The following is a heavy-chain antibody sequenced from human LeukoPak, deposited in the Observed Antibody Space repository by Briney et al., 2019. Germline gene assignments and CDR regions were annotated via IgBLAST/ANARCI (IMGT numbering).Heavy chain of an antibody. Sequence: GGSLRLSCAASGFTFSSYTMNWVRQAPGKGLEWVANLKQDGSVIWYVDSVKGRFTISRDNAQNSLYLQMNSLRAEDTAVYYCARDLVTTVTTRYYYYMDVWGKGTTVTVSS. J-gene: IGHJ6*03. CDR3: ARDLVTTVTTRYYYYMDV. D-gene: IGHD4-17*01. V-gene: IGHV3-7*01. CDR1: GFTFSSYT. CDR2: LKQDGSVI.